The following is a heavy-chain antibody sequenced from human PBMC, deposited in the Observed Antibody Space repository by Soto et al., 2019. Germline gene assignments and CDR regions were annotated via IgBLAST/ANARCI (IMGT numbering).Heavy chain of an antibody. V-gene: IGHV6-1*01. Sequence: SQTLSLTCAISGDSVSSNSAAWNWIRQSPSRGLEWLGRTYCRSKWYNDYAVSVKSRITINLDTSKNQFSLQLNSVTPEDTAVYYCAREPLRRRLGYSGYEYFDYWGQGTLVTVSS. CDR3: AREPLRRRLGYSGYEYFDY. CDR2: TYCRSKWYN. CDR1: GDSVSSNSAA. D-gene: IGHD5-12*01. J-gene: IGHJ4*02.